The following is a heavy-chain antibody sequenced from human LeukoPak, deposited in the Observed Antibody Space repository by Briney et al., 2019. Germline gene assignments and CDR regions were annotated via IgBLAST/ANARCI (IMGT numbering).Heavy chain of an antibody. J-gene: IGHJ4*02. CDR2: ISYDGSNK. Sequence: GGSLRLSCAASGFTFSSYGMHWVRQAPGKGLEWVAVISYDGSNKYYADSVKGRFTISRDNPKNLLFLQINSLRVEDTAVYYCARETPRRGETRDGYRWGQGTVVTVSS. CDR3: ARETPRRGETRDGYR. D-gene: IGHD5-24*01. CDR1: GFTFSSYG. V-gene: IGHV3-30*03.